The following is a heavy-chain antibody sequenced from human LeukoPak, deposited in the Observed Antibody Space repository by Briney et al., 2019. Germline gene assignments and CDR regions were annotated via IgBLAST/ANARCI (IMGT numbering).Heavy chain of an antibody. CDR2: INHSGST. Sequence: SETLSLTCAVYGGSFSGYYWSWIRQSPGKGLEWIGEINHSGSTNYNPSLKSRVTISVDTSKNHFSLKLSSVTAADTAVYYCASNYYGSRSYYFADYWGQGTLVTVSS. CDR1: GGSFSGYY. V-gene: IGHV4-34*01. CDR3: ASNYYGSRSYYFADY. D-gene: IGHD3-10*01. J-gene: IGHJ4*02.